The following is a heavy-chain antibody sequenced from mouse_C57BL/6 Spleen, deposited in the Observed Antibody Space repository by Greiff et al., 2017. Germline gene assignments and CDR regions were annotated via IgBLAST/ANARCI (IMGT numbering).Heavy chain of an antibody. V-gene: IGHV5-17*01. CDR2: ISSGSSTL. Sequence: EVKLVESGGGLVKPGGSLKLSCAASGFTFSDYGMHWVRQAPEQGLEWVSYISSGSSTLYYADTVKGRFTISRDTAKNTLFLQRTSLRSEDTAMYYCAMLYDYDVDYAMDYWGQGTSVTVSS. CDR1: GFTFSDYG. J-gene: IGHJ4*01. D-gene: IGHD2-4*01. CDR3: AMLYDYDVDYAMDY.